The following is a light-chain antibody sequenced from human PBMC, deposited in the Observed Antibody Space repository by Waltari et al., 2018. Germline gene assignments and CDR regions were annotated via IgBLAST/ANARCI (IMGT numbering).Light chain of an antibody. CDR1: ELPRKY. CDR2: EDT. Sequence: SYELTQTPSVSVSPGQTARITCSGHELPRKYAYWFQQKSGQAPRLFIYEDTKRPSGIPERFSGSSSGTVATLTITGAQVDDEADYYCYSSDSTGLRVFGGGTTVVVL. CDR3: YSSDSTGLRV. V-gene: IGLV3-10*01. J-gene: IGLJ1*01.